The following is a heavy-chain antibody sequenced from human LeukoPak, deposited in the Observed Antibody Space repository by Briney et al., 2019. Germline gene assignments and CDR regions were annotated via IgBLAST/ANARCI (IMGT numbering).Heavy chain of an antibody. Sequence: ASVKVSCKASGGTFSSYAISWVRQAPGQGLEWMGGTIPIFGTANYAQKFQGRVTITADKSTSTAYMELSSLRSEDTAVYYCARDAGGCSSTSCYQRYYYYYGMDVWGKGTTVTVFS. CDR1: GGTFSSYA. V-gene: IGHV1-69*06. CDR2: TIPIFGTA. D-gene: IGHD2-2*01. CDR3: ARDAGGCSSTSCYQRYYYYYGMDV. J-gene: IGHJ6*04.